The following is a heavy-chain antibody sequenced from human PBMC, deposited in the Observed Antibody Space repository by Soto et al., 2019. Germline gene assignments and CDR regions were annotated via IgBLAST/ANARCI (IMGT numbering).Heavy chain of an antibody. CDR3: ARAWTATAGWANWFAL. Sequence: QVQLQESGPGLVEASQTRSLTCTVSGDSISGEGWYWSWIRQYSGRGLEWIGYIHHSGSTYSNPSLKSRVSISVDTSKTQFFLKLTSVTAADTAVYYCARAWTATAGWANWFALWGQGTLVTVSS. D-gene: IGHD6-13*01. CDR2: IHHSGST. J-gene: IGHJ5*02. V-gene: IGHV4-31*03. CDR1: GDSISGEGWY.